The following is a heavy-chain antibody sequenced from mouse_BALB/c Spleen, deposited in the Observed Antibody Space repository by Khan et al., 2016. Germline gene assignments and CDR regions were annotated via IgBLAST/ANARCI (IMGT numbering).Heavy chain of an antibody. Sequence: EVQLQESGPGLVKPSQSLSLTCTVTGYSITSDYAWNWIRQFPGNKLEWMGYISYSGSTSYNPSLKSRISITRDTSKNPFFRPLNSVTPEDTAPYYCARDLGGTGACFAYWGQGTLVTVSA. CDR1: GYSITSDYA. CDR3: ARDLGGTGACFAY. V-gene: IGHV3-2*02. CDR2: ISYSGST. J-gene: IGHJ3*01. D-gene: IGHD3-3*01.